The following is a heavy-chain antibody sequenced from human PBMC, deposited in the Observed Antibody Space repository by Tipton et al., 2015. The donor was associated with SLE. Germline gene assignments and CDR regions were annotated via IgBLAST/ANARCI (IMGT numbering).Heavy chain of an antibody. CDR3: ARVRFFYDYADYYALDI. J-gene: IGHJ3*02. V-gene: IGHV1-2*06. CDR2: INPNSGGT. CDR1: GYTFTGYY. D-gene: IGHD4-17*01. Sequence: QSGPEVKKPGASVKVSCKASGYTFTGYYVHWVRQAPGQGLEWMGRINPNSGGTNYAQNFQGRVTMTRDTSISTAYMDLTSLRSDDTAVYYCARVRFFYDYADYYALDIWGQGTVVTVSS.